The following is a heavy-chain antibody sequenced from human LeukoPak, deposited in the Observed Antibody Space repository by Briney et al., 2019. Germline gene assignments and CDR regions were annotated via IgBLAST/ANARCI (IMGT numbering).Heavy chain of an antibody. CDR1: GFTFSSYS. J-gene: IGHJ4*02. CDR3: ARDLVAVAENYFDY. V-gene: IGHV3-21*01. CDR2: ISSSSSYI. D-gene: IGHD2-15*01. Sequence: SGGSLRLSCAASGFTFSSYSMNWVRQAPGKGLEWVSSISSSSSYIYYADSVKGRFTISRDNAKNSLYLQMNSLRAEDTAVYYCARDLVAVAENYFDYWGQGTLVTVSS.